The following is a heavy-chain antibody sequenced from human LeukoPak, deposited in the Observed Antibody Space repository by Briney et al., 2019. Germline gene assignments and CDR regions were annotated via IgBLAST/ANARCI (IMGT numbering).Heavy chain of an antibody. CDR2: ISSSSSTI. V-gene: IGHV3-48*02. CDR1: GFTFSSLS. J-gene: IGHJ4*02. Sequence: PGGPLDFSLPPSGFTFSSLSMTGFRQAPGKGLEWVSYISSSSSTIYYADSVKGRFTISRDNAKNSLYIQMNSRRDEDTAVYYCAKIAILQSPGGWYTTYYWGQRNLVTVSS. D-gene: IGHD2-2*02. CDR3: AKIAILQSPGGWYTTYY.